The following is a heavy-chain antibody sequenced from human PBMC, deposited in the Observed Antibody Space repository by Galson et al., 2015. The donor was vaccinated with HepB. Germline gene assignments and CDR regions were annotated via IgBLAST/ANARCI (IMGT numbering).Heavy chain of an antibody. CDR3: ARERVGSWYYYYYGMDV. V-gene: IGHV1-2*04. J-gene: IGHJ6*02. D-gene: IGHD6-13*01. CDR2: INPNSGGT. Sequence: SVKVSCKASGYTFTGYYMHWVRQAPGQGLEWMGWINPNSGGTNYAQKFQGWVTMTRDTSISTAYMELSRLRSDDTAVYYCARERVGSWYYYYYGMDVWGQGTTVTVSS. CDR1: GYTFTGYY.